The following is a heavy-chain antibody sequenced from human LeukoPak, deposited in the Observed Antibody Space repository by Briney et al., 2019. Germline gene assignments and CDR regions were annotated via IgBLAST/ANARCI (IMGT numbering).Heavy chain of an antibody. Sequence: GRSLRLSCAASGFTFSNYGMNWVRQAPGKGLEWVSYISSSGSTIYYADSVKGRFTISRDNAKNSLYLQMNSLRAEDTAVYYCAELGITMIGGVWGKGTTVTISS. V-gene: IGHV3-48*04. CDR2: ISSSGSTI. J-gene: IGHJ6*04. CDR3: AELGITMIGGV. D-gene: IGHD3-10*02. CDR1: GFTFSNYG.